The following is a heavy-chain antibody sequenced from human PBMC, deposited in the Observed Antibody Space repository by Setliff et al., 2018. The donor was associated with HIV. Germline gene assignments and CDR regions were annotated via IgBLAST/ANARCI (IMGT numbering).Heavy chain of an antibody. CDR2: ISGSGDST. CDR1: GFTFGSYA. Sequence: LRLSCAPSGFTFGSYAMSWVRQAPGKGLEWVSVISGSGDSTFYADSLKGRFTISRDNSKNTLYLQMNSLRAEDTAVYYCAKTLPTLYPPHDYYFAMDVWGQGTTVTSP. CDR3: AKTLPTLYPPHDYYFAMDV. D-gene: IGHD2-15*01. J-gene: IGHJ6*02. V-gene: IGHV3-23*01.